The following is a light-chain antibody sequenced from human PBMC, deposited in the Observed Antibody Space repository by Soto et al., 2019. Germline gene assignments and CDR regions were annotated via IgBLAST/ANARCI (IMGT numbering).Light chain of an antibody. CDR3: SSYTSSNTLV. CDR2: SNN. V-gene: IGLV1-40*01. CDR1: TSNIGAGYD. J-gene: IGLJ1*01. Sequence: QSVLTQPPSVSGAPGQRVTISCTGSTSNIGAGYDVHWYQQLPGTAPKLLIYSNNNRPSGVPDRFSGSKSGTSASLAITGLQAEDEADYYCSSYTSSNTLVFGTGTKLTVL.